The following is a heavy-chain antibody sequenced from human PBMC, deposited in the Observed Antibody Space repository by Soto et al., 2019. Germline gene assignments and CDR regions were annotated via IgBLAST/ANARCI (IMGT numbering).Heavy chain of an antibody. J-gene: IGHJ4*02. CDR2: IWYDGSNK. Sequence: QVQLVESGGGVVQPGRSLRLSCAASGFTFSSYGMHWVRQAPGKGLEWVAVIWYDGSNKYYADSVKGRFTISRDNSKNTLYLQMNSLRAEDTAVYYWARLRPGMGFDYWGQGTLVTVSS. CDR1: GFTFSSYG. V-gene: IGHV3-33*01. D-gene: IGHD6-13*01. CDR3: ARLRPGMGFDY.